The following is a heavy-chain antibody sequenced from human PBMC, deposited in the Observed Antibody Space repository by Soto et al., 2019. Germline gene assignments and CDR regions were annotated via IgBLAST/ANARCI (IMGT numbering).Heavy chain of an antibody. D-gene: IGHD3-10*01. CDR1: GFTFRSYG. V-gene: IGHV3-33*01. Sequence: ESGGGVVQPGRSLRLSCAASGFTFRSYGMSWVRQTPGKGLEWLAIIQYDGSKEYYADSVKGRFSISRDNSKNTLDLQMNSLRAEDSAVYCCARDRTYYGSGAVGMDVWGQGTTVTVSS. CDR3: ARDRTYYGSGAVGMDV. CDR2: IQYDGSKE. J-gene: IGHJ6*02.